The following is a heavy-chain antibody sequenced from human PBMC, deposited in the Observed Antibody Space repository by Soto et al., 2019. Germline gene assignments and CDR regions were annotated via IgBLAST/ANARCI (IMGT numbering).Heavy chain of an antibody. J-gene: IGHJ2*01. CDR2: IHYSGSS. CDR1: GGSISSYY. Sequence: QVQLQESGPGLVKPSETLSLTCTVSGGSISSYYWSWIWQPPGKGLEWIAYIHYSGSSSSNPSLKTRVAISLDTSKNQCSLKLSAVTAADTAVYYCASVFYDVWCRGTLVTVSP. V-gene: IGHV4-59*01. D-gene: IGHD3-9*01. CDR3: ASVFYDV.